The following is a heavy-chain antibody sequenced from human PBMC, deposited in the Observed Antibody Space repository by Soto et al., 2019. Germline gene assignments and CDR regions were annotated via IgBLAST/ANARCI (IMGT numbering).Heavy chain of an antibody. CDR3: AREPVAGIWFDP. Sequence: GASVKVSCKASGYTFTSYGISWVRQAPGQGLEWMGWINSYNGKTNYAQKLQGRVTMTTDTSTSTAYMELRSLRSDDTAVYYCAREPVAGIWFDPWGQGTLVTVSS. J-gene: IGHJ5*02. D-gene: IGHD6-19*01. CDR1: GYTFTSYG. CDR2: INSYNGKT. V-gene: IGHV1-18*01.